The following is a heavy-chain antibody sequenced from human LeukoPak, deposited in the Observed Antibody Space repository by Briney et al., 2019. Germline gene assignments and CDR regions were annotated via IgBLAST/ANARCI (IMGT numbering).Heavy chain of an antibody. CDR1: GGSISSGGYY. Sequence: SQTLSLTCTVSGGSISSGGYYWSWIRQHPEKSLEWSGYIYYSGSTYYNPSIKSRVTISVDTSKNQFSLKLSSVTAADTAVYYCARSAYQLYWFDPWGQGTLVTVSS. J-gene: IGHJ5*02. D-gene: IGHD2-2*01. CDR3: ARSAYQLYWFDP. CDR2: IYYSGST. V-gene: IGHV4-31*03.